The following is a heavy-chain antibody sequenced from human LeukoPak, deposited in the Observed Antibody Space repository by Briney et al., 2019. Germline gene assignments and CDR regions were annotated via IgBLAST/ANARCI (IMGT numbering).Heavy chain of an antibody. D-gene: IGHD2-15*01. J-gene: IGHJ6*02. Sequence: GESLKISCKGSGYSFTSYWISWVRQMPGKGLEWMGRIDPSDSYTNYSPSFQGHVTISADKSISTAYLQWSSLKASDTAMYYCARHGPYCSGGSCYSYYYYGMDVWGLGTTVTVSS. CDR1: GYSFTSYW. CDR3: ARHGPYCSGGSCYSYYYYGMDV. CDR2: IDPSDSYT. V-gene: IGHV5-10-1*01.